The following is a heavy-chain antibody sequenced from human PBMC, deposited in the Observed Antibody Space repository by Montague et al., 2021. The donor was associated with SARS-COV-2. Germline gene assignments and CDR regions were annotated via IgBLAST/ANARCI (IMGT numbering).Heavy chain of an antibody. CDR1: SGSISNYY. CDR2: ISHTEST. D-gene: IGHD4-17*01. V-gene: IGHV4-59*08. CDR3: ARHRNYGDHSLDNWFHP. J-gene: IGHJ5*02. Sequence: SETLSLTCTVSSGSISNYYWSWIRQPPGKGLEWIGFISHTESTNYNPSLESRVSISIDTSKSQFSLRVRSATAADTAVFYCARHRNYGDHSLDNWFHPWGQGTLVTVSS.